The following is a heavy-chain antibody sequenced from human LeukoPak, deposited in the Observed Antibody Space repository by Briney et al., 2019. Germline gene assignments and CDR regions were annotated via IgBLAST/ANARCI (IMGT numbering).Heavy chain of an antibody. D-gene: IGHD1-26*01. Sequence: PGGSLRLSCAASGFTFSSYGMSWVRQAPGKGLEWVSAISGSGGSTYYADSVEGRFTISRDNSKNTLYLQMNSLRAEDTAVYYCAKDFKWELLGDYWGQGTLVTVSS. V-gene: IGHV3-23*01. CDR2: ISGSGGST. CDR1: GFTFSSYG. J-gene: IGHJ4*02. CDR3: AKDFKWELLGDY.